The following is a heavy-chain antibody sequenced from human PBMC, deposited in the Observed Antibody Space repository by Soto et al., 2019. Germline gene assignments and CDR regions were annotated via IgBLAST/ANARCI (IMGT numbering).Heavy chain of an antibody. CDR3: ASYIVVVVAATPNFDY. D-gene: IGHD2-15*01. CDR2: ISYDGSNK. J-gene: IGHJ4*02. V-gene: IGHV3-30-3*01. Sequence: GAVISYDGSNKYYADSVKGRFTISRDNSKNTLYLQMNSLRAEDTAVYYCASYIVVVVAATPNFDYWGQGTLVTVSS.